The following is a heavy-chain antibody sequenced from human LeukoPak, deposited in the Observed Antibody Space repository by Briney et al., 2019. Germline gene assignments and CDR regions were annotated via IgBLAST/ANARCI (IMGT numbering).Heavy chain of an antibody. J-gene: IGHJ4*02. V-gene: IGHV1-69*05. CDR2: IIPIFGTA. D-gene: IGHD1-26*01. CDR1: GGTFSSYA. Sequence: GSSVKVSCKASGGTFSSYAISWVRQAPGQGLEWMGGIIPIFGTANYAQKFQGRVTITTDESTSTAYMELSSLRSEDTAVYYCARALGYSGSDYGDLDYSGQGTLVTVSS. CDR3: ARALGYSGSDYGDLDY.